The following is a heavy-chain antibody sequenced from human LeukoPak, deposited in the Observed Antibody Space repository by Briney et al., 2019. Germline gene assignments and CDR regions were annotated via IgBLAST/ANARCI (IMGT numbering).Heavy chain of an antibody. CDR3: ARRSSSWVGDNNWFDP. CDR1: GYSFTSYW. V-gene: IGHV5-51*01. CDR2: IYPGDSDT. D-gene: IGHD6-13*01. J-gene: IGHJ5*02. Sequence: GESLKISCKGSGYSFTSYWIGWVRQMPGKGLEWMGIIYPGDSDTRYSPSFQGQVTISADKSISTAYLQWSSLKASDTAMYYCARRSSSWVGDNNWFDPWGQGTLVTVSS.